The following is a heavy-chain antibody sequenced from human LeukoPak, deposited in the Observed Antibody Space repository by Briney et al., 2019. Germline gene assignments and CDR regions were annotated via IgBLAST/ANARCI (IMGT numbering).Heavy chain of an antibody. CDR2: ISPYNGNT. D-gene: IGHD2-8*01. J-gene: IGHJ4*02. V-gene: IGHV1-18*01. CDR1: GYTFTNYG. CDR3: TRTVLDCKNGVCYDY. Sequence: ASVKVSCKTSGYTFTNYGISWVRQAPGQGLEWMGRISPYNGNTIYAQKLQGRVTVTTDTSTSTAYMELRSLRSDDTAVYYCTRTVLDCKNGVCYDYWGQGTLVTVSP.